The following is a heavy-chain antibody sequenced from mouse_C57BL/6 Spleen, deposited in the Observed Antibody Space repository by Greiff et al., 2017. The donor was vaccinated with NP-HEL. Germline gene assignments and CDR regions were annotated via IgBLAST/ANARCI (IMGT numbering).Heavy chain of an antibody. Sequence: QVQLQQPGAELVMPGASVKLSCKASGYTFTSYWIHWVKQRPGQGLEWIGEIDPSDSYTNYNQKFKGKSTLTVDKSSSTAYMQRSSLTSEDSAVYYCARNVGTIDAMDYWGQGTSVTVSS. D-gene: IGHD2-12*01. J-gene: IGHJ4*01. V-gene: IGHV1-69*01. CDR3: ARNVGTIDAMDY. CDR2: IDPSDSYT. CDR1: GYTFTSYW.